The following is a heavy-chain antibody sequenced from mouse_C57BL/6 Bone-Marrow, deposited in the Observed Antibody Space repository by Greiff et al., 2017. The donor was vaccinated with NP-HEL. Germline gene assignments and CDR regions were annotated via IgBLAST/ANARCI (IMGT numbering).Heavy chain of an antibody. V-gene: IGHV5-17*01. CDR1: GFTFSDYG. CDR3: ARFYDFY. D-gene: IGHD2-3*01. J-gene: IGHJ3*01. CDR2: ISSGSSTI. Sequence: EVQLVEPGGGLVKPGGSLKLSCAASGFTFSDYGMHWVRQAPEQGLEWVAYISSGSSTIYYADTVKGRFTISSANATNTLFLQMTSLRSEDTAMYYCARFYDFYWGRGTLVTVSA.